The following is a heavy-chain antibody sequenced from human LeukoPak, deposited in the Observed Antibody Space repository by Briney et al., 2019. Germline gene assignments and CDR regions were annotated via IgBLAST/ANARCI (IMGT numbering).Heavy chain of an antibody. CDR3: ARDRLQGGLERSEYYFDY. V-gene: IGHV4-31*03. CDR2: IYYSGST. CDR1: GRSISSGGYY. Sequence: SETMSLTCTVSGRSISSGGYYWSWIRQHPGKGLEWIGYIYYSGSTYYNPSLKSRVTISVDTTKNQFSLKLSSVTAADTAVYYCARDRLQGGLERSEYYFDYWGQGTLVTVSS. J-gene: IGHJ4*02. D-gene: IGHD1-1*01.